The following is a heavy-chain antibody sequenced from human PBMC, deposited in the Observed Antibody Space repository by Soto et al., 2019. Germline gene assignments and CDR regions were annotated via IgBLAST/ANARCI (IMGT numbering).Heavy chain of an antibody. J-gene: IGHJ5*02. CDR1: GYTFIDYG. D-gene: IGHD2-2*01. Sequence: ASVKVSCKASGYTFIDYGINWVRQAPGQGLEWMGWVSTYNGDTKYSPKLQGRVTMIRDTSTSTANMELRSLVSDDTAIYYCTRGYCNSPSCSGSAWFDPWGEGTLVTVS. CDR2: VSTYNGDT. CDR3: TRGYCNSPSCSGSAWFDP. V-gene: IGHV1-18*01.